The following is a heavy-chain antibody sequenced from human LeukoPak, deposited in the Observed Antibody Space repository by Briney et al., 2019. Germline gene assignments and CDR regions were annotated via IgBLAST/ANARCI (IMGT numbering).Heavy chain of an antibody. V-gene: IGHV4-34*01. Sequence: KPSEALSLTCAVYGGSFSGYYSSWIRQPPGKGLEWIGEINHSGSTNYNPSLKSRVTISVDTSKNQFSLKLSSVTAADTAVYYCALWDCSSTSCYGAFDIWGQGTMVTVSS. CDR3: ALWDCSSTSCYGAFDI. J-gene: IGHJ3*02. CDR1: GGSFSGYY. CDR2: INHSGST. D-gene: IGHD2-2*01.